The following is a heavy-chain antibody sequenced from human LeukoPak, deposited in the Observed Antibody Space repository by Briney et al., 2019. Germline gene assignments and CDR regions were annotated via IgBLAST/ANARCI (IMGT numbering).Heavy chain of an antibody. J-gene: IGHJ4*02. CDR2: ITPSGDGT. D-gene: IGHD1-1*01. CDR1: GYRLSSYV. V-gene: IGHV1-46*01. Sequence: ASVKVSCKSSGYRLSSYVMHWVRPAPGHGPEWMGVITPSGDGTSYTQKFQGRVTMTRDMSTNTDFMELTSLRSEDSALYFCTREFPSTGYFDYWGQGTLVTVSS. CDR3: TREFPSTGYFDY.